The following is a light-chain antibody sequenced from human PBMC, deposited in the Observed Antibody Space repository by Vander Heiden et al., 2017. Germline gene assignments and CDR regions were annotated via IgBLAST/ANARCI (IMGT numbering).Light chain of an antibody. V-gene: IGLV1-40*01. CDR3: QSYDSSLSGLV. CDR1: SSNIGPGYD. J-gene: IGLJ1*01. Sequence: SVLTPPPSVSGAPGQRVTIPCSGSSSNIGPGYDVHLCQRLPGTAPKLLIYGNSNRPSGVPDRFSGSKSGTSASLAITGLQAEDEADYYCQSYDSSLSGLVFGTGTKVTVL. CDR2: GNS.